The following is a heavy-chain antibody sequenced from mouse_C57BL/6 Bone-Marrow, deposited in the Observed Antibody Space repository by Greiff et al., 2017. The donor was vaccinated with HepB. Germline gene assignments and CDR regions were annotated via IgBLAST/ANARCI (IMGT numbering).Heavy chain of an antibody. CDR1: GYTFTDYY. CDR3: ARSYDYADY. V-gene: IGHV1-26*01. D-gene: IGHD2-4*01. Sequence: EVQLQQSGPELVKPGASVKISCKASGYTFTDYYMNWVKQSHGKSLEWIGDINPNNGGTSYNQKFKGKATLTVDKSSSTAYMELRSLTSEDSAVYYCARSYDYADYWGQGTTLTVSS. CDR2: INPNNGGT. J-gene: IGHJ2*01.